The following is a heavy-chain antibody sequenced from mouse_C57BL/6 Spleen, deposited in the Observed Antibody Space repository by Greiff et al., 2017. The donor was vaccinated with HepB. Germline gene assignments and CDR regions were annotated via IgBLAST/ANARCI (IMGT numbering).Heavy chain of an antibody. Sequence: QVQLKESGAELVRPGASVTLSCKASGYTFTDYEMHWVKQTPVHGLEWIGAIDPETGGTAYNQKFKGKAILTADKSSSTAYMELRSLTSEDSAVYYCTRCRSSYERYFDVWGTGTTVTVSS. CDR2: IDPETGGT. J-gene: IGHJ1*03. V-gene: IGHV1-15*01. CDR1: GYTFTDYE. CDR3: TRCRSSYERYFDV. D-gene: IGHD1-1*01.